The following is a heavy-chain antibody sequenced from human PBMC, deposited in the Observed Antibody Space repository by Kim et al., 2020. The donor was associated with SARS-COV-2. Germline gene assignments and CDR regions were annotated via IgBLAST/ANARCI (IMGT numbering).Heavy chain of an antibody. CDR2: IGSSSSYI. CDR1: GFTFSSYS. J-gene: IGHJ6*01. Sequence: GGYLRLSCAASGFTFSSYSMNWVRQAPGKGLEWVSSIGSSSSYIYYADSVKGRFTISRDNAKNSLYLQMNSLRAEDTAVYYCARVLRYFDWLSPPPGGM. D-gene: IGHD3-9*01. CDR3: ARVLRYFDWLSPPPGGM. V-gene: IGHV3-21*01.